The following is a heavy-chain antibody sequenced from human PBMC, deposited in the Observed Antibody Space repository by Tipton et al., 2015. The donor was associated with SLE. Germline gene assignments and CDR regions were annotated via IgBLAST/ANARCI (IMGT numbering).Heavy chain of an antibody. CDR1: GFTFSTYA. J-gene: IGHJ6*03. Sequence: SLRLSCAASGFTFSTYAMHWVRQAPGKGLEWVAVISYDGSNKYYADSVKGRFTISRDNSKNTLYLQMNSLRAEDTAVYYCARGGIESYYYYMDVWGKGTTVTVSS. D-gene: IGHD6-13*01. CDR2: ISYDGSNK. CDR3: ARGGIESYYYYMDV. V-gene: IGHV3-30*04.